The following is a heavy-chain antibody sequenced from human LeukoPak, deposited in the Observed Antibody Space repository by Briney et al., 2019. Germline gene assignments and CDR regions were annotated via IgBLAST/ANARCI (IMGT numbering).Heavy chain of an antibody. CDR1: GGSISSSSYS. D-gene: IGHD2-2*01. CDR2: IYYSGST. CDR3: ARHLIVVVPATIDWFDP. J-gene: IGHJ5*02. Sequence: PSETLSLTCTVSGGSISSSSYSWGWIRQPPGKGLEWIGSIYYSGSTYYNPSLKSRVTISVDTSKNQFSLKLSSVTAADTAVYYCARHLIVVVPATIDWFDPWGQGTLVTVSS. V-gene: IGHV4-39*01.